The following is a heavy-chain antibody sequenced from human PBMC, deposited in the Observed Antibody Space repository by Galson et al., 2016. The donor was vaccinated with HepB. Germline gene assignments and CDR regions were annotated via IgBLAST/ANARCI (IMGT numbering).Heavy chain of an antibody. D-gene: IGHD2-2*01. CDR3: AGHVPPSPAAPPEY. Sequence: QSGAEVKKPGESLKISCKASGYTFSRYWIGWVRQMPGKGLEWMGIIYPGDSDTRYSPSFQDQGTISADKSINTAYLQWSSLKASDSAMYFCAGHVPPSPAAPPEYWGQGTLVTVSS. CDR2: IYPGDSDT. V-gene: IGHV5-51*01. CDR1: GYTFSRYW. J-gene: IGHJ4*02.